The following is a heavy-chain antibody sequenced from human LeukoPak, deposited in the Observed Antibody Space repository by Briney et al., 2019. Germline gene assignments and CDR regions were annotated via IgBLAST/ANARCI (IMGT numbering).Heavy chain of an antibody. Sequence: SETLSLTCTVSGGSISSYYWSWIRQPPGKGLEWIGYIYYSGSTNYNPSLKSRVTISVDTSKNQFSLRLSSVTAADTAVYYCARENQGAIVFDYWGQGTLVTVSS. CDR1: GGSISSYY. J-gene: IGHJ4*02. CDR3: ARENQGAIVFDY. CDR2: IYYSGST. D-gene: IGHD4/OR15-4a*01. V-gene: IGHV4-59*01.